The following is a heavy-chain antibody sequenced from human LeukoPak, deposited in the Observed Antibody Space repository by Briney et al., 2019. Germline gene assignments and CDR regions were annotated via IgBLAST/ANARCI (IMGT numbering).Heavy chain of an antibody. Sequence: RTSETLSLTCTVSGGSISSSTYYWGWIRQPPGKGPEWIASMYYSGSTYYNPSLKSRVTISVDTSKNQFSLKVSSVTAADTAVYYCARLPAATDIWGQGTMVTVSS. CDR1: GGSISSSTYY. CDR3: ARLPAATDI. V-gene: IGHV4-39*01. CDR2: MYYSGST. J-gene: IGHJ3*02.